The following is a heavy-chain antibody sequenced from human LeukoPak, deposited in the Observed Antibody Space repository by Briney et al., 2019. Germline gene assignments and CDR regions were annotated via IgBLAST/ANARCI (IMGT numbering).Heavy chain of an antibody. V-gene: IGHV4-39*02. Sequence: PSETLSLTCTVSGGSISSSSYYWGWIRQPPGKGLEWIGEVFHSGSTNYNPSLKSRVTISVDKSRNFFSLNLSSVTAADTAVYYCARVIAAAGIPLNNWFDPWGQGTLVTVSS. CDR3: ARVIAAAGIPLNNWFDP. J-gene: IGHJ5*02. D-gene: IGHD6-13*01. CDR2: VFHSGST. CDR1: GGSISSSSYY.